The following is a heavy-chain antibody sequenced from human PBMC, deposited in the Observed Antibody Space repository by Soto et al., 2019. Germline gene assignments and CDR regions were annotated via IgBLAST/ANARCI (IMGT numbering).Heavy chain of an antibody. CDR1: GGTFSSYA. Sequence: QVQLVQSGAEVKKPGSSVKVSCTASGGTFSSYAISWVRQAPGQGLEWMGGIIPIFGTANYAQKFQGRVTITADESTSTAYMELSSLRSEDTAVYYCAREGVPGIAAAGTDYWGQGTLVTVSS. CDR3: AREGVPGIAAAGTDY. CDR2: IIPIFGTA. V-gene: IGHV1-69*01. J-gene: IGHJ4*02. D-gene: IGHD6-13*01.